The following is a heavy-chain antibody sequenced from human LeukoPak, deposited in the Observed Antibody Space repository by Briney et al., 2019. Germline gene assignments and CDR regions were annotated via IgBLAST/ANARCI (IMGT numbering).Heavy chain of an antibody. Sequence: SVKVSCKASGGTFSSHAIRWVRQAPGQGLEWMGGIIPIFGTANYAQKFQGRVTITADESTSTAYMELSSLRSEDTAVYYCVRDGYNNGFDYWSQGTLVTVSS. CDR1: GGTFSSHA. V-gene: IGHV1-69*13. J-gene: IGHJ4*02. CDR3: VRDGYNNGFDY. D-gene: IGHD5-24*01. CDR2: IIPIFGTA.